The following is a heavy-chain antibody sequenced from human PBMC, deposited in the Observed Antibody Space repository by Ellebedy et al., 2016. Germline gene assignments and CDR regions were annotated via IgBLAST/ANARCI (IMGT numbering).Heavy chain of an antibody. D-gene: IGHD3-10*01. CDR1: GYTFTIYG. J-gene: IGHJ3*02. Sequence: ASVKVSCKASGYTFTIYGVNWVRQAPGQGLEWMGWISVYNGNTNYAQKLQGRVTMPTDTSPRTAYMELGSLGSDEPAVYYCARGKSRGAGMRDAFDIWGQGTMVTVSS. CDR2: ISVYNGNT. V-gene: IGHV1-18*04. CDR3: ARGKSRGAGMRDAFDI.